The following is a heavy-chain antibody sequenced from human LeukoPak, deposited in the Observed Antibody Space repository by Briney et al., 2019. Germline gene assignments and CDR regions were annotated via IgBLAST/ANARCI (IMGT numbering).Heavy chain of an antibody. D-gene: IGHD6-13*01. CDR3: ARVHSSSWSNWFDP. CDR1: GDSVSSNSAA. V-gene: IGHV6-1*01. J-gene: IGHJ5*02. CDR2: TYYRSKWYN. Sequence: SQTLSLTCAISGDSVSSNSAAWNWIRQSPSRGLEWLGGTYYRSKWYNDYAVSVKSRITINPDTSKNQFSLQLNSVTPEDTAVYYCARVHSSSWSNWFDPWGQGTLVTVSS.